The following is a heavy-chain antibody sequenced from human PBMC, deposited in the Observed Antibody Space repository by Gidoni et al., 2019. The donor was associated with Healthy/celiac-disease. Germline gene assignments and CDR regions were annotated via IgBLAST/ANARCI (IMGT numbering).Heavy chain of an antibody. V-gene: IGHV4-34*01. D-gene: IGHD2-2*01. CDR2: INHSGST. Sequence: QVQLQQWGAGLLKPAETLSLTCAVCGGSVSEYYWSWIRQPPGKGLVWIGEINHSGSTTYHPSLKSRVTISVDTSKNQFSLKLSSVPAADTAVYYCARVDLLVPAALYYYSMDVWGKGTTVTVSS. CDR1: GGSVSEYY. J-gene: IGHJ6*03. CDR3: ARVDLLVPAALYYYSMDV.